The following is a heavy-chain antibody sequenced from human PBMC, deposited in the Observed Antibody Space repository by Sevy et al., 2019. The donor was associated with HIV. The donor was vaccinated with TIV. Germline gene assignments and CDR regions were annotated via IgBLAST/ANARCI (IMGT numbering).Heavy chain of an antibody. V-gene: IGHV4-59*01. CDR3: ARGMVQGVNARFDY. J-gene: IGHJ4*02. CDR2: IYYSGST. D-gene: IGHD3-10*01. Sequence: SETLSLTCTVSGGSISSYYWSWIRQPPGKGLEWIGYIYYSGSTNYNPSLKSRVTISVDTSKNQFSLKLGSVTAADTAVYYCARGMVQGVNARFDYWGQGTLVTVSS. CDR1: GGSISSYY.